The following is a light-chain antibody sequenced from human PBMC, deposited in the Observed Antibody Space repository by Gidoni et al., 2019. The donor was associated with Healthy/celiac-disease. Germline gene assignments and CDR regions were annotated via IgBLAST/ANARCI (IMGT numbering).Light chain of an antibody. Sequence: DSVTTHSPDPLAASLGERATINCKSSQSVLYSSNNKNYLAWYQQKPGQPPKLLIYWASTRESGVPDRFSGSGSGTDFTLTISSLQAEDVAVYYCQQYYSTPLTFGPXTKVDIK. CDR2: WAS. V-gene: IGKV4-1*01. CDR3: QQYYSTPLT. CDR1: QSVLYSSNNKNY. J-gene: IGKJ3*01.